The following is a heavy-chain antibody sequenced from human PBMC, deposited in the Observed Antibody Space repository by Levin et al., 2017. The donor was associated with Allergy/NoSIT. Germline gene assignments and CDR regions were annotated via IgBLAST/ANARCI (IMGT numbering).Heavy chain of an antibody. Sequence: LSLPCAASGFAVRSNYMSWVRQAPGKGLEWVSVIYSGGSTYYADSVKGRFTISRDSSQNTLYLQMNSLRAEDTAVYHCTRDEGRTTAIGDYWGQGTLVTVSS. CDR3: TRDEGRTTAIGDY. J-gene: IGHJ4*02. CDR1: GFAVRSNY. D-gene: IGHD4-17*01. V-gene: IGHV3-66*01. CDR2: IYSGGST.